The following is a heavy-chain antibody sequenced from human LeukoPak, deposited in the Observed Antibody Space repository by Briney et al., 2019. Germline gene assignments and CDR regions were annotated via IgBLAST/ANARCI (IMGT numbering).Heavy chain of an antibody. Sequence: GASVKVSCKASGYTFTNYYLHWVRQAPGQGLEWMGIINPSGGSTTYAQKFQGRVTMTRDMSTSTVYMELSSLRSEDTAVYYCARDGVGYWGQGTLVTVSS. CDR3: ARDGVGY. CDR2: INPSGGST. J-gene: IGHJ4*02. D-gene: IGHD2-8*01. CDR1: GYTFTNYY. V-gene: IGHV1-46*01.